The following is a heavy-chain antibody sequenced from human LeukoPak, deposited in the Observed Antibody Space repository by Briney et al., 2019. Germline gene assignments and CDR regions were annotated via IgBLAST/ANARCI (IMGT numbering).Heavy chain of an antibody. CDR2: IYPGDSDT. D-gene: IGHD3-3*01. J-gene: IGHJ4*02. CDR3: ARPIHYDFWSGYSFDY. Sequence: GESLKISCKGSGYSFTSYWIGWVRQMPGKGLEWMGIIYPGDSDTRYSPSFQGQVTISADKPISTAYLQWSSLKASDTAMYYCARPIHYDFWSGYSFDYWGQGTLVTVSS. CDR1: GYSFTSYW. V-gene: IGHV5-51*01.